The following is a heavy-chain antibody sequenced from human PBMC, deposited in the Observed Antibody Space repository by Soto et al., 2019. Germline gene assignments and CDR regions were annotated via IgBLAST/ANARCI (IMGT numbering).Heavy chain of an antibody. CDR2: INSDGSST. V-gene: IGHV3-74*01. J-gene: IGHJ4*02. Sequence: EGQLVESGGGLVQPGGALRLSCAASGFTFSSYWMHWGRQAPGKGLVWVSRINSDGSSTSYAESVKGRFTISRDNAKNTLYLQMNRLSAEDTAVYYCVRTSLVVAAATREDYWGQGTLVTVSS. CDR1: GFTFSSYW. D-gene: IGHD2-15*01. CDR3: VRTSLVVAAATREDY.